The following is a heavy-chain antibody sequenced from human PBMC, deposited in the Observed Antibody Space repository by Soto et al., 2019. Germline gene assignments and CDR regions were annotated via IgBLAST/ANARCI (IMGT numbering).Heavy chain of an antibody. CDR2: IYYSGST. D-gene: IGHD2-15*01. CDR1: GDSISSNNYF. J-gene: IGHJ2*01. V-gene: IGHV4-39*01. Sequence: QLHLQESGPGLVKPSETLSLTCTVSGDSISSNNYFWGWVRQPPGKGLEGIGSIYYSGSTFYNPSLTSRVTISVDTSKILFSLNLSSMTAADTAVYYCARQVPVARYEHCTGATCYSGYVDLWGRGTLVTVSS. CDR3: ARQVPVARYEHCTGATCYSGYVDL.